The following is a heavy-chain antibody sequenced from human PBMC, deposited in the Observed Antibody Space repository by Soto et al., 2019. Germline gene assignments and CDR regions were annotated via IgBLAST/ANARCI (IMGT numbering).Heavy chain of an antibody. J-gene: IGHJ3*02. CDR1: GYSFTSYW. D-gene: IGHD2-2*01. Sequence: GDSLKISCKGYGYSFTSYWIGWVRQMPGKGLEWMGIIYPGDSDTRYSPSFQGQVTLSADKSISTAYLQWSSLKASDTAMYYCARLLVHDTFDIWGQGTMVTVSS. V-gene: IGHV5-51*01. CDR3: ARLLVHDTFDI. CDR2: IYPGDSDT.